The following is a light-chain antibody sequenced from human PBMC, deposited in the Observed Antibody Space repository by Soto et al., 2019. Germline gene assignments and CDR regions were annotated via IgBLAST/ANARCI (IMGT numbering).Light chain of an antibody. CDR2: VAS. CDR1: QSVSSN. V-gene: IGKV3-15*01. Sequence: EIVVTQSPATLSVSPGERATLSCRASQSVSSNLAWYQQKPGQAPRLLIYVASTRATGIPARFSGSGSGTEFTLTISSLQSEDFAVYYCQQYNNWSRTFGQGTKV. CDR3: QQYNNWSRT. J-gene: IGKJ1*01.